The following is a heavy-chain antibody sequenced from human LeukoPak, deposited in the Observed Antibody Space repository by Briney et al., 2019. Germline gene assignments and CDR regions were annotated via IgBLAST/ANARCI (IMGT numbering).Heavy chain of an antibody. CDR2: TIPIFGTA. D-gene: IGHD2-2*02. V-gene: IGHV1-69*05. J-gene: IGHJ5*02. CDR1: GGTFSSYA. CDR3: ARGLRATPYCSSTSCYIRTSWFDP. Sequence: SVKVSCKASGGTFSSYAISWVRQAPGQGLEWMGGTIPIFGTANYAQKFQGRVTITTDESTSTAYMELSSLRSEDTAVYYCARGLRATPYCSSTSCYIRTSWFDPWGQGTLVTVSS.